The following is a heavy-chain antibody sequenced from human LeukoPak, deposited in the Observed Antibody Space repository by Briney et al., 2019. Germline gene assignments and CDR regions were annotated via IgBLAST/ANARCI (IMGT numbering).Heavy chain of an antibody. J-gene: IGHJ6*03. CDR2: INHSGST. D-gene: IGHD3-22*01. CDR1: GNSITSDF. CDR3: ARGRITMIVVVPYYMDV. V-gene: IGHV4-34*01. Sequence: SETLSLTCIVSGNSITSDFWSWIRQPPGKGLEWIGEINHSGSTNYNPSLKSRVTISVDTSKNQFSLKLSSVTAADTAVYYCARGRITMIVVVPYYMDVWGKGTTVTVSS.